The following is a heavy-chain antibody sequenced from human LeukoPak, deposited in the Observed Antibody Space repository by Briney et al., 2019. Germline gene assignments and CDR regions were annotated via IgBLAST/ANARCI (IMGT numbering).Heavy chain of an antibody. CDR3: ARDHLKPGAPDHYYGMDV. Sequence: GGSLRLSCAASGFTFSDYAMHWVRQAPGKGLEWVAVIWYDGSNEYYADSVKGRFTISRGNSRKTLFLQMNSLTVEDTAVYYCARDHLKPGAPDHYYGMDVWGQGTTVTVSS. J-gene: IGHJ6*02. V-gene: IGHV3-33*01. CDR2: IWYDGSNE. CDR1: GFTFSDYA. D-gene: IGHD4/OR15-4a*01.